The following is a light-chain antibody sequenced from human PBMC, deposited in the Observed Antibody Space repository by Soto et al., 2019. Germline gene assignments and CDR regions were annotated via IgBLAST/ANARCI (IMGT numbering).Light chain of an antibody. CDR1: QTISSW. Sequence: DIQMTQSPSTLSGSVGDRVTITCRASQTISSWLAWYQQQPGKAPKLLIYKASTLKSGVPSRFSGSGSGTEFTLTISSLQPDDCATYCCQHYNSYSEAFGQGTKVELK. CDR3: QHYNSYSEA. CDR2: KAS. V-gene: IGKV1-5*03. J-gene: IGKJ1*01.